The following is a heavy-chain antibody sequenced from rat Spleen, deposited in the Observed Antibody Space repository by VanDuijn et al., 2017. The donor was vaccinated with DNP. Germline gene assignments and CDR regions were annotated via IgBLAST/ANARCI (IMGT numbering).Heavy chain of an antibody. CDR1: GFTFSYYG. D-gene: IGHD1-4*01. Sequence: EVQLVESGGGLVQPGRSMKLSCAASGFTFSYYGMAWVRQTPMKGLEWVASITNTGGSTYYPDSVKGRFTISRDNAKNTLYLQMDSLRSEDTATYYCAGRPPPTRGPFDYWGQGVMVTVSS. CDR2: ITNTGGST. J-gene: IGHJ2*01. CDR3: AGRPPPTRGPFDY. V-gene: IGHV5S13*01.